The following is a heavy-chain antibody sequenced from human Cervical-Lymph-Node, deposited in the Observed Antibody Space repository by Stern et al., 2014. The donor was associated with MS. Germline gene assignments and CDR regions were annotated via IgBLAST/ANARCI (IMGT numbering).Heavy chain of an antibody. J-gene: IGHJ3*02. V-gene: IGHV3-33*01. CDR1: GFTFSTYG. D-gene: IGHD2-2*01. Sequence: VQLVESGGGVAQPGRSLRLSCAASGFTFSTYGMHWVRQAPGKGLEWVAGIWSDGTNSLYADSVKGRFTISRDNSKNTLYLQMNTLRTEDPAVYYCAREAPVEPAATDAFDIWGRGTMVAVSS. CDR2: IWSDGTNS. CDR3: AREAPVEPAATDAFDI.